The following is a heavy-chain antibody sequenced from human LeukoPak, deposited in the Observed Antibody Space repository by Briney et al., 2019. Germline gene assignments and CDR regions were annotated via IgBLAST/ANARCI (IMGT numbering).Heavy chain of an antibody. V-gene: IGHV3-66*01. CDR3: ARLGYGYDYWFDP. Sequence: PGGSLRLSCAASGFTVSSNYMSWVRQAPGKGLEWVSVIYSGGSTYYADSVKGRFTISRDNSKNTLYLQMNSLRAEDTAVYYCARLGYGYDYWFDPWGQGTLVTVSS. CDR1: GFTVSSNY. CDR2: IYSGGST. D-gene: IGHD5-18*01. J-gene: IGHJ5*02.